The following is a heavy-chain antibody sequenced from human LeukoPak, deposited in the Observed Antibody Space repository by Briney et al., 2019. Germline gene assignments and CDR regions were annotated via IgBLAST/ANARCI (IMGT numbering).Heavy chain of an antibody. CDR1: GFTFSSYE. D-gene: IGHD6-13*01. V-gene: IGHV3-48*03. J-gene: IGHJ6*03. Sequence: GGSLRLSCAASGFTFSSYEMNWVRQAPGKGLEWVSYISSSGSTIYYADSVKGRFTISRDNAKNSLYLQMNSLRAEDTAVYYCARDFSPGIAAPYYYYYYMDVWGKGTTVTVSS. CDR2: ISSSGSTI. CDR3: ARDFSPGIAAPYYYYYYMDV.